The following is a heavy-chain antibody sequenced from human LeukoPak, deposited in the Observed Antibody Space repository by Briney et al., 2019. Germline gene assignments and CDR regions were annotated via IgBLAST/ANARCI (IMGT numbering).Heavy chain of an antibody. V-gene: IGHV4-4*07. CDR1: GGSISSHY. D-gene: IGHD3-10*01. J-gene: IGHJ6*03. CDR3: AREKSSELWFGEYYYMDV. Sequence: SETLSLTCNVSGGSISSHYWSWIRQPAGKGLEWIGRIYTSGSTNYNPSLKSRVTMSVDTSKNQFSLKLSSVTAADTAVYYCAREKSSELWFGEYYYMDVWGKGTTVTISS. CDR2: IYTSGST.